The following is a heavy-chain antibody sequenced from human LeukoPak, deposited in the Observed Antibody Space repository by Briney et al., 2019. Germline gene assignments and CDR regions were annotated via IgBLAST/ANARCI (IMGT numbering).Heavy chain of an antibody. J-gene: IGHJ4*02. CDR2: ISDSAST. V-gene: IGHV4-59*01. Sequence: SETLSLTCTVSGGSINIFYWNWIRQPPGKGLEWIGSISDSASTNYNPSLESRVIISVDTSKNRFSLKLNSVTPADTAVYFCARGTSKTFDYWGQGTLVTVSS. CDR1: GGSINIFY. CDR3: ARGTSKTFDY.